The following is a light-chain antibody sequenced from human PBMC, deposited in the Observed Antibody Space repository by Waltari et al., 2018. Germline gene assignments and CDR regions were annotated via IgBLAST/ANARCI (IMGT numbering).Light chain of an antibody. CDR2: KAS. CDR1: QSVRTY. V-gene: IGKV1-5*03. Sequence: SQMTQSPSTLSASVGDRVTITCRASQSVRTYLAWYQQKPGKVPKLLIYKASTLETGVPSRFSGSGSETEFTLTIASLQPDDFGTYYCQQYNTYSWTFGQGTEVDIK. CDR3: QQYNTYSWT. J-gene: IGKJ1*01.